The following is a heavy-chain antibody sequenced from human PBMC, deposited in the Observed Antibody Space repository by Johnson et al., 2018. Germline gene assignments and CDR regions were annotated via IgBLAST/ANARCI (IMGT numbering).Heavy chain of an antibody. CDR3: AKASGWVAVAGPDYYYMDV. J-gene: IGHJ6*03. D-gene: IGHD6-19*01. Sequence: QVQLVQSGGGLVQPGGSLRLSCAASGFTFSSYGMHWVRQAPGKGLEGVAVISDDGSNKYYADSVKGRFTITRDNSKNTLYLQMNSLGAEDTAVYYCAKASGWVAVAGPDYYYMDVWGKGTTVTVSS. V-gene: IGHV3-30*18. CDR1: GFTFSSYG. CDR2: ISDDGSNK.